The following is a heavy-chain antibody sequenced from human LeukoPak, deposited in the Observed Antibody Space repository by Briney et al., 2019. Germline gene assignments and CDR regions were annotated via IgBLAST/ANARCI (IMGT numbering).Heavy chain of an antibody. V-gene: IGHV3-21*04. D-gene: IGHD4-23*01. Sequence: GGSLRLSCAASGFTFSSYSMKWVRQAPGKGLEWVSSISSSSNYIYYADSVEGRFTISRDNANNSVFLQMNNLRAEDSAIYYCARGARWAYYFDYWGQGSLVTVSS. CDR1: GFTFSSYS. J-gene: IGHJ4*02. CDR2: ISSSSNYI. CDR3: ARGARWAYYFDY.